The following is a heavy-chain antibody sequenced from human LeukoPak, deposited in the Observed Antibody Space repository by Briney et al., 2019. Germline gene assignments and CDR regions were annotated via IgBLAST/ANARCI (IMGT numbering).Heavy chain of an antibody. CDR1: GFTFNNYA. CDR2: ISGSGGST. V-gene: IGHV3-23*01. D-gene: IGHD1-26*01. Sequence: GGSLRLSCAASGFTFNNYAMSWVRQAPVKGLEWVSAISGSGGSTYYADSVKGRLTISRDNSKSTLYLQMNSLTAEDTAVYYCARGGYSGTYYFDYWGQGTLVTVSS. CDR3: ARGGYSGTYYFDY. J-gene: IGHJ4*02.